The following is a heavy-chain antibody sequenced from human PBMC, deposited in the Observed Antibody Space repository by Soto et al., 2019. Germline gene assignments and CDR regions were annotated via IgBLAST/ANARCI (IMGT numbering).Heavy chain of an antibody. CDR3: AREVYSGRYFTLRHVAGLGY. D-gene: IGHD1-26*01. CDR2: INHSGST. Sequence: SETLSLTCAVYGGSFSGYYWSWIRQPPGKGLEWIGEINHSGSTNYNPSLKSRVTISVDTSKNQFSLKLSSVTAADTAVYYCAREVYSGRYFTLRHVAGLGYWGQGTLVTVAS. J-gene: IGHJ4*02. CDR1: GGSFSGYY. V-gene: IGHV4-34*01.